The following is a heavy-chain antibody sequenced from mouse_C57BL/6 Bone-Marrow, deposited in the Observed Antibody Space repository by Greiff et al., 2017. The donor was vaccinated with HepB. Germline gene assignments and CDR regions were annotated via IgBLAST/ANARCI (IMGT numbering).Heavy chain of an antibody. CDR1: GFTFSDYY. Sequence: EVKLVESEGGLVQPGSSMKLSCTASGFTFSDYYMAWVRQVPEKGLEWVANINYDGSSTYYLDSLKSRFIISRDNAKNILYLQMSSLKSEDTATYYCARDWDYDYDRGAWFAYWGQGTLVTVSA. J-gene: IGHJ3*01. V-gene: IGHV5-16*01. CDR2: INYDGSST. CDR3: ARDWDYDYDRGAWFAY. D-gene: IGHD2-4*01.